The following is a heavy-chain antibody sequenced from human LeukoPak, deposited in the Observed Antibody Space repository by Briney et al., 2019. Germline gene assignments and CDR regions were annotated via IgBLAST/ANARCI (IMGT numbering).Heavy chain of an antibody. V-gene: IGHV4-34*01. CDR3: ARGNIVVVPAAGYWYFDL. D-gene: IGHD2-2*01. J-gene: IGHJ2*01. Sequence: PSETLSLTCAVYGGSFSGYYWSWIRQPPGKGLEWIGEINHSGSTNYNPSLKSRVTISVDTSKNQFSLKLSSVTAADTAVYYCARGNIVVVPAAGYWYFDLWGRGTLVTVSS. CDR1: GGSFSGYY. CDR2: INHSGST.